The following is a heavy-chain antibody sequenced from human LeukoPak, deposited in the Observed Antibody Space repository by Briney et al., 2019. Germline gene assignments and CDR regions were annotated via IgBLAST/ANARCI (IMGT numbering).Heavy chain of an antibody. CDR2: FDPEDGET. J-gene: IGHJ6*02. CDR1: GYTLTELS. CDR3: AKGLDGYSYGPLDV. D-gene: IGHD5-18*01. V-gene: IGHV1-24*01. Sequence: GASVKVSCKVSGYTLTELSMHWVRQAPGKGLEWMGGFDPEDGETIYAQKFQGRVTMTEDTSTDTAYMELSSLRSEDTAVYYCAKGLDGYSYGPLDVWGQGTTVTVSS.